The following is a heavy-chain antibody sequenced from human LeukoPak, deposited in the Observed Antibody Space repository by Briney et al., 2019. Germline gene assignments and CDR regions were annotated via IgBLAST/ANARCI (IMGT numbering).Heavy chain of an antibody. V-gene: IGHV4-59*01. CDR3: ARKAVYYYDD. CDR2: IYYSGST. D-gene: IGHD2-8*01. J-gene: IGHJ4*02. CDR1: GGSLSSYY. Sequence: SETLSLTCTVSGGSLSSYYWSWIRQPPGKGLEWIGYIYYSGSTNYNPSLKSRVTISVDTSKNQFSLKLSSVTAADTAVYYCARKAVYYYDDWGQGTLVTVSS.